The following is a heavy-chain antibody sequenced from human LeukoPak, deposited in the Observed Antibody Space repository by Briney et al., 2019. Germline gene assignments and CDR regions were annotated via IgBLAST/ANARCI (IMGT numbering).Heavy chain of an antibody. D-gene: IGHD5-18*01. CDR3: ARLYSSIYDY. CDR2: IIPIFGTA. J-gene: IGHJ4*02. Sequence: ASVKVSFKASGGTFSSYAISWVRQAPGQGLEWMGGIIPIFGTANYAQKFQGRVTITADESTSTAYMEPSSLRSEDTAVYYCARLYSSIYDYWGQGTLVTVSS. V-gene: IGHV1-69*13. CDR1: GGTFSSYA.